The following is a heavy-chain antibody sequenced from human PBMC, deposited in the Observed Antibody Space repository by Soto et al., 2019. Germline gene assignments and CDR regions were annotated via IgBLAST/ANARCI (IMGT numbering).Heavy chain of an antibody. D-gene: IGHD4-4*01. Sequence: GASVKVSCKASGYTFTGYYMHWVRQAPGQGLEWMGWINPNSGGTNYAQKFQGRVTMTRDTSISTAYMELSGLRSDDTAVYYCARDTEMTTVYGMEVWGQGTTVNVSS. J-gene: IGHJ6*02. CDR3: ARDTEMTTVYGMEV. V-gene: IGHV1-2*02. CDR2: INPNSGGT. CDR1: GYTFTGYY.